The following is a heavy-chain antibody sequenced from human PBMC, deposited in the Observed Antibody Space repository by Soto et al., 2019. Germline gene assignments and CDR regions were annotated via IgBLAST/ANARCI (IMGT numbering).Heavy chain of an antibody. Sequence: QVQLVESGGGVVQPGRSLRLSCAASGFTFSTYGMHWVRQAPGKGLEWVSGIGYDGSIKNYADSVKGRFTISRDNCTNTLYLQMNSLTAADTAVYYWGKEESGYYLTYWGQGTLVAV. CDR3: GKEESGYYLTY. J-gene: IGHJ4*02. D-gene: IGHD3-22*01. CDR2: IGYDGSIK. CDR1: GFTFSTYG. V-gene: IGHV3-30*18.